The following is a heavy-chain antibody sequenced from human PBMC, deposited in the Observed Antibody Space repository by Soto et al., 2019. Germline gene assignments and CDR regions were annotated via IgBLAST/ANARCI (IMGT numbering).Heavy chain of an antibody. CDR1: GGSISSGGYY. J-gene: IGHJ5*02. V-gene: IGHV4-31*02. CDR3: ARGVRYYDILTGYLSGWFEP. D-gene: IGHD3-9*01. CDR2: IYYSGST. Sequence: PSETLSLTCTVSGGSISSGGYYWSWIRQHPGKGLEWIGYIYYSGSTYYNPSLKSRVTISVDTSKNQFSLKLSSVTAADTAVYYCARGVRYYDILTGYLSGWFEPWGQGTLVTVSS.